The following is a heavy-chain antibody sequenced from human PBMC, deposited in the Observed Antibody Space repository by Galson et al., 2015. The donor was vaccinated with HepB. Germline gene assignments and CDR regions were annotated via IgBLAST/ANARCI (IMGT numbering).Heavy chain of an antibody. CDR3: ARDLYQFDYYYGMDI. Sequence: SLRLSCAASGFTFSTYGMHWVRQAPGKGLEWVAIIWYNGSKKFYADSVKGRFTLSRDNSNNTLYLQMDRLRAEDTAVYFCARDLYQFDYYYGMDIWGQGTTVTVSS. CDR2: IWYNGSKK. J-gene: IGHJ6*02. D-gene: IGHD2-8*01. CDR1: GFTFSTYG. V-gene: IGHV3-33*01.